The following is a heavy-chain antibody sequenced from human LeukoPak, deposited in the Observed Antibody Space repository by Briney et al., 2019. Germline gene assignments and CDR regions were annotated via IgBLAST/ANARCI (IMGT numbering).Heavy chain of an antibody. CDR1: GFTFSGSA. J-gene: IGHJ3*02. CDR2: IRSKANSYAT. D-gene: IGHD2-8*01. V-gene: IGHV3-73*01. Sequence: GGSLKLSCAASGFTFSGSAMHWVRQASGKGLEWVGRIRSKANSYATAYAASVKGRFTISRDDSKNTAYLHMHSLKTAATAVYYCTRLGQWQGAFDIWGQGTMVTVSS. CDR3: TRLGQWQGAFDI.